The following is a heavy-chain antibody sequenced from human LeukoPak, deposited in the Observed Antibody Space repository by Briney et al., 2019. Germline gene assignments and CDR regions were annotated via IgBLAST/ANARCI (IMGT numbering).Heavy chain of an antibody. J-gene: IGHJ4*02. Sequence: PSETLSLTCTVSGGSISRYYWSWIRQPPGKGLEWIGYIYYSGSTNYNPSLKSRVTISVDTSKNQFSLKLSSVTAADTAIYYCAKAVSGRFDYWGQGTLVTVSS. CDR1: GGSISRYY. D-gene: IGHD6-19*01. V-gene: IGHV4-59*08. CDR2: IYYSGST. CDR3: AKAVSGRFDY.